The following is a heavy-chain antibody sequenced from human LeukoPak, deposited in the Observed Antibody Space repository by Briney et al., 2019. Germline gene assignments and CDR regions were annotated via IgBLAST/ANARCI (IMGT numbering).Heavy chain of an antibody. CDR3: ARVYSSGWSY. V-gene: IGHV3-74*01. CDR1: GFTFSSYW. D-gene: IGHD6-19*01. CDR2: INTDGRTT. Sequence: PGGSLRLSCAASGFTFSSYWMYWVRQAPGKGLVWVSRINTDGRTTNYADSVKGRFTISRDNAKNTLYLQMNSLRAEDTAVYYCARVYSSGWSYWGQGTLVTVSS. J-gene: IGHJ4*02.